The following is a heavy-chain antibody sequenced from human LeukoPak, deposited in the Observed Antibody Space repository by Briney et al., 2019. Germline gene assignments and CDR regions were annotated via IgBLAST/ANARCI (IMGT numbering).Heavy chain of an antibody. J-gene: IGHJ4*02. Sequence: SETLSLTCTVSGGSISSGGYYWSWIRQHPGKGLEWIGYIYYSGSTYYNPSLKSRVTISLDTSKNHFSLKVNSVTAADTAVYYWARDQGYYCDYWGQGTLVTVSS. D-gene: IGHD2-15*01. CDR3: ARDQGYYCDY. V-gene: IGHV4-31*03. CDR1: GGSISSGGYY. CDR2: IYYSGST.